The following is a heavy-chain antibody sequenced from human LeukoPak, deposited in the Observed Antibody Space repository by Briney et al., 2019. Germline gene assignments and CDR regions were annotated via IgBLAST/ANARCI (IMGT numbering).Heavy chain of an antibody. V-gene: IGHV3-9*01. Sequence: SGGSLRLSCAASGFTFDDYAMHWVRQAPGKGLEWVSGISWNSGSIGYADSVKGRFTISRDNAKNSLYLQMNSLRAEDTALYYCAKDRTVGASYWYFDLWGRGTLVTVSS. CDR3: AKDRTVGASYWYFDL. CDR1: GFTFDDYA. CDR2: ISWNSGSI. J-gene: IGHJ2*01. D-gene: IGHD1-26*01.